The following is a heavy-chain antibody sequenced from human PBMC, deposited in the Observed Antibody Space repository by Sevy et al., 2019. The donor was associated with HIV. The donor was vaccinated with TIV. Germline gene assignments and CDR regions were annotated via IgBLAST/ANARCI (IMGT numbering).Heavy chain of an antibody. D-gene: IGHD6-13*01. CDR3: AGARKQLEKRYDYYGIDV. CDR1: GFTFSDYH. J-gene: IGHJ6*02. V-gene: IGHV3-11*01. CDR2: ISSSSSTI. Sequence: GGSLRLSCAASGFTFSDYHMSWIRQAPGKGLEWVSYISSSSSTIYYADSAKGRFTISRDNAKNSLYLQMNSLRAEDTAVYYCAGARKQLEKRYDYYGIDVWGQGTTVTVSS.